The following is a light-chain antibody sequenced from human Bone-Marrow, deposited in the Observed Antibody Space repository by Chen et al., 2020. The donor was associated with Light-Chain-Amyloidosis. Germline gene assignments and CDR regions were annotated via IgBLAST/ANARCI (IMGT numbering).Light chain of an antibody. J-gene: IGLJ2*01. Sequence: SYELTQPTSALLSPGQTARTIFPGEDLPTKYAYWYQQKPGQAPVLVIHRDTERPSGISERFSGSSSGTTATLTISGVQAEDEADYHCQSADSSGTYEVIFGGGTKLTVL. CDR1: DLPTKY. CDR3: QSADSSGTYEVI. CDR2: RDT. V-gene: IGLV3-25*03.